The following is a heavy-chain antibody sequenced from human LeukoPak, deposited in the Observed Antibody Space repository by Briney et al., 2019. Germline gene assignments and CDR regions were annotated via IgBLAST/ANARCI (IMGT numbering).Heavy chain of an antibody. CDR3: TRDVMITIFGVVTRPSGMDV. Sequence: GGSLRLSSAASGFTFSDHYMDWVRQAPGKGLEWVGRSRNKANSYITEYAASVKGRFTISRDDSKNSLYLQMNSLKTEDTALYYCTRDVMITIFGVVTRPSGMDVWGQGTTVTVSS. CDR1: GFTFSDHY. CDR2: SRNKANSYIT. J-gene: IGHJ6*02. V-gene: IGHV3-72*01. D-gene: IGHD3-3*01.